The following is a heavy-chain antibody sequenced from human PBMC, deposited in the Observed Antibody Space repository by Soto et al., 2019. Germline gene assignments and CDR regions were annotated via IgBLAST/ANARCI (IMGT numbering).Heavy chain of an antibody. J-gene: IGHJ4*02. CDR1: GGTFSSYA. Sequence: SVKVSCKASGGTFSSYAISWVRQAPGQGLEWMGGIIPIFGTANYAQKFQGRVTITRDTSASTAYMELSSLRSEDTAVYYCARETYYYDSSGRRSYYFHYWGQGTLVTVSS. CDR3: ARETYYYDSSGRRSYYFHY. V-gene: IGHV1-69*05. D-gene: IGHD3-22*01. CDR2: IIPIFGTA.